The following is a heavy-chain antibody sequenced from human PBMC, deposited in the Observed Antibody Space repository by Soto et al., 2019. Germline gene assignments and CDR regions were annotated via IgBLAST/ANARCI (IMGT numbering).Heavy chain of an antibody. V-gene: IGHV4-34*01. Sequence: SETLSLTCAVYGGSFSGYYWSWIRQPPGKGLEWIGEINHSGSTNYNPSLKSRVTISVDTSKNQFSLKLSSVTAADTAVYYCATNPRDNWNDVGWFDPWGQGTLVTVSS. J-gene: IGHJ5*02. CDR2: INHSGST. D-gene: IGHD1-20*01. CDR3: ATNPRDNWNDVGWFDP. CDR1: GGSFSGYY.